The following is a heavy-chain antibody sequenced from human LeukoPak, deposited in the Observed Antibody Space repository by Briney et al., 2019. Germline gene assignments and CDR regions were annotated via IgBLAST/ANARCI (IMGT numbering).Heavy chain of an antibody. V-gene: IGHV3-23*01. CDR3: AKTGITMIVVAPLDY. CDR2: ISGSGGST. Sequence: GGSLRLSCAGSGCTFSSYAMSWVRQAPGKGLEWVSAISGSGGSTYYADSVKGRFTISRDNSKNMLYLQMNSLRAEDTAVYYCAKTGITMIVVAPLDYWGQGTLVTVSS. CDR1: GCTFSSYA. J-gene: IGHJ4*02. D-gene: IGHD3-22*01.